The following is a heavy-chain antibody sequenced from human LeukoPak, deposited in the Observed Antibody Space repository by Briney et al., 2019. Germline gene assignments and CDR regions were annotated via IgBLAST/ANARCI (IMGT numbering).Heavy chain of an antibody. Sequence: SGGPLRLSCVTSGFTFSTFEMAWVRPAPGKGLEFVSYISSSGSPIVYTDSVKGRFTICRDDAKNSLFLQMNSLTAEDTAVYFCAGGPQYSGSYAYWGQGTLVTVSS. V-gene: IGHV3-48*03. CDR3: AGGPQYSGSYAY. D-gene: IGHD1-26*01. CDR1: GFTFSTFE. J-gene: IGHJ4*02. CDR2: ISSSGSPI.